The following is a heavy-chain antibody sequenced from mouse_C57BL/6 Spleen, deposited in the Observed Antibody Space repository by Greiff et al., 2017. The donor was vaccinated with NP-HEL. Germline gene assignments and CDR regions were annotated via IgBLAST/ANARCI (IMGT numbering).Heavy chain of an antibody. J-gene: IGHJ2*01. CDR2: IYPGDGDT. D-gene: IGHD2-1*01. CDR3: ARMEGDYGNYDY. CDR1: GYAFSSSW. Sequence: VQLQQSGPELVKPGASVKISCKASGYAFSSSWMNWVKQRPGKGLEWIGRIYPGDGDTNYNGKFKGKATLTADKSSSTAYMQLSSLTSEDSAVYCCARMEGDYGNYDYWGQGTTLTVSS. V-gene: IGHV1-82*01.